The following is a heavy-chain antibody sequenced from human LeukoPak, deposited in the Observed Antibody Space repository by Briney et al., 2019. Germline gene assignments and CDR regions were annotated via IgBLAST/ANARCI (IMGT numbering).Heavy chain of an antibody. CDR1: GYTFTSYY. V-gene: IGHV1-46*01. J-gene: IGHJ3*02. D-gene: IGHD3-10*01. Sequence: GASVKVSCKASGYTFTSYYMHWVRQAPGQGLEWMGIINPSGGSTSYAQKFQGRVTMTRDMSTSTVYMELSSLRSEDTAVYYCARLTMVRGRAFDIWGQGTMVTVSS. CDR3: ARLTMVRGRAFDI. CDR2: INPSGGST.